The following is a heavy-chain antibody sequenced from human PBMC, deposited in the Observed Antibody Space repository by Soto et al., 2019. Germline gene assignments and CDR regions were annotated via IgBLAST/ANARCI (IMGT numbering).Heavy chain of an antibody. J-gene: IGHJ4*02. CDR3: ARAGKDIVATIEPYFDY. V-gene: IGHV4-31*03. D-gene: IGHD5-12*01. CDR1: GGSISSGGYY. Sequence: SETLSLTCTVSGGSISSGGYYWSWIRQHPGKGLEWIGYIYYSGSTYYNPSLKSRVTISVDTSKNQFSLKLSSVTAADTAVYYCARAGKDIVATIEPYFDYWGQGTLVTVSS. CDR2: IYYSGST.